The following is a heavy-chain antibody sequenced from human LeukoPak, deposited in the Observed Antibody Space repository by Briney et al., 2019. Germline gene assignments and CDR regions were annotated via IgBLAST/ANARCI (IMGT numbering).Heavy chain of an antibody. J-gene: IGHJ4*02. V-gene: IGHV1-8*03. Sequence: GASVMVSCKASGYTFTSYDINWVRQATGQGLEWMGWMNPNSGNTGYAQKFQGRVTITRNTSISTAYMELSSLRSEDTAVYYCARGGLGTYYDFWSGYKIEDYWGQGTLVTVSS. D-gene: IGHD3-3*01. CDR3: ARGGLGTYYDFWSGYKIEDY. CDR2: MNPNSGNT. CDR1: GYTFTSYD.